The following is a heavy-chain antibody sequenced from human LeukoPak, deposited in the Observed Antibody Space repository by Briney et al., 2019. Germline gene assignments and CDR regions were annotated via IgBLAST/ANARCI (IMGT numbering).Heavy chain of an antibody. D-gene: IGHD2-2*01. Sequence: PGGSLRLSCAASGFTFSSSAMSWVRQAPGRGLEWVSSITDSGDGTYYADSVKGRFTISRDNSKNTLYLQMNSLRAEDTAVYYCAKGDVVVPAAPTGGAFDIWGQGTMVTVSS. CDR3: AKGDVVVPAAPTGGAFDI. V-gene: IGHV3-23*01. J-gene: IGHJ3*02. CDR2: ITDSGDGT. CDR1: GFTFSSSA.